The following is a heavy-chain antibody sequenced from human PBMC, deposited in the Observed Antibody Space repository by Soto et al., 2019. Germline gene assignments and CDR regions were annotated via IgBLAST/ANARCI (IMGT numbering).Heavy chain of an antibody. CDR1: GGSFSGYY. Sequence: KTSETLSLTCAVYGGSFSGYYWSWIRQPPGKGLEWIGEINHSGSTNYNPSLKSRVTISVATSKNQFSLKLSSVTAADTAVYYCARGSIAAAGYYFDYWGQGTLVTVSS. D-gene: IGHD6-13*01. CDR3: ARGSIAAAGYYFDY. J-gene: IGHJ4*02. CDR2: INHSGST. V-gene: IGHV4-34*01.